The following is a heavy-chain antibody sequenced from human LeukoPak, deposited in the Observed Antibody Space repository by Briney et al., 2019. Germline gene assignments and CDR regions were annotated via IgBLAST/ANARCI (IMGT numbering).Heavy chain of an antibody. V-gene: IGHV3-33*01. CDR3: ARDRRYYDSSGYSSMIDY. J-gene: IGHJ4*02. D-gene: IGHD3-22*01. Sequence: GGSLRLSCAASGFTFSSYGMHWVRQAPGKGLEWVAVIWYDGSNKYYADSVKGRFTISRDNPKNTLYLQMNSLRAEDTAVYYCARDRRYYDSSGYSSMIDYWGQGTLVTVSS. CDR1: GFTFSSYG. CDR2: IWYDGSNK.